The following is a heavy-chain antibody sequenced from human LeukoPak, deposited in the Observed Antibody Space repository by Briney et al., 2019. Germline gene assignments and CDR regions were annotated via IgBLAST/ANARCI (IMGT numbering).Heavy chain of an antibody. J-gene: IGHJ4*02. Sequence: GGAPLLSSSASGFPFSSCCMKWVRPAPGKGVGWGSAFICSGGSTYYTASLKGRFTISRDNSKNTLYLQMNGLRAGDTAVYYCAKGFRQQLDDNYCDYWGQGTLVTVSS. CDR3: AKGFRQQLDDNYCDY. V-gene: IGHV3-23*01. CDR2: FICSGGST. D-gene: IGHD6-13*01. CDR1: GFPFSSCC.